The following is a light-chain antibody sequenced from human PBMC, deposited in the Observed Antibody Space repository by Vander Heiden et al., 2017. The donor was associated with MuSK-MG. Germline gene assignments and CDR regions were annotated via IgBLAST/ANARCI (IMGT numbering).Light chain of an antibody. CDR2: DAS. V-gene: IGKV3-11*01. Sequence: SILPFAPGERTILSCGAGQSGSSYLVWYQQKPARAPRLLIYDASNRATGSPARFSGSGAATDVTLTISSREPEEFAVYYCQQRSNWPRSTFGEGTRLEIK. CDR1: QSGSSY. J-gene: IGKJ5*01. CDR3: QQRSNWPRST.